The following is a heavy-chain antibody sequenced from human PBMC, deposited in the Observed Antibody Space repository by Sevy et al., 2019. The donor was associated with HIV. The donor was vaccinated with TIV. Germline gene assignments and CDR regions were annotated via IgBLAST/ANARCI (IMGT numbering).Heavy chain of an antibody. V-gene: IGHV1-18*01. CDR2: ISAYNGNT. D-gene: IGHD2-2*01. CDR3: ARVVVVPADLSPRVFDY. J-gene: IGHJ4*02. Sequence: ASVKVSCKASGYTFTSYGISWVRQAPGQGLEWMGWISAYNGNTNYAQKLQGRVTMTTDTSTSKAYMELKSLKSDDTAVYYCARVVVVPADLSPRVFDYWGQGTLVTVSS. CDR1: GYTFTSYG.